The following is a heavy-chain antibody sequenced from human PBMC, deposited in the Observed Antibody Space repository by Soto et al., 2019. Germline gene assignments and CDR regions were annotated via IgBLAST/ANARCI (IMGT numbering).Heavy chain of an antibody. J-gene: IGHJ6*02. CDR2: ISYDGSNK. V-gene: IGHV3-30*18. D-gene: IGHD2-8*01. CDR1: GFTFSSYG. CDR3: AKEEVSVLMEYATVHYGMDV. Sequence: PGGSLRLSCAASGFTFSSYGMHWVRQAPGKGLEWVAVISYDGSNKYYADSVKGRFTISRDNSKNTLYLQMNSLRAEDTAVYYCAKEEVSVLMEYATVHYGMDVWGQGTTVTVSS.